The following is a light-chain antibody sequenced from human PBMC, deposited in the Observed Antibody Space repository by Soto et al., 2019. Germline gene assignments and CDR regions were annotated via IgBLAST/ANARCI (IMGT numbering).Light chain of an antibody. CDR2: DVT. J-gene: IGLJ1*01. CDR1: SSDVGGYNS. V-gene: IGLV2-14*01. CDR3: SSFTSSITYV. Sequence: QSVLTQPASVSGSPGQSITISCTGTSSDVGGYNSVSWYRQDPGKAPKLIIYDVTYRPSGVSNRFSGSKSGNTASLTISGIQSEDEADYHCSSFTSSITYVFGTGTKVTVL.